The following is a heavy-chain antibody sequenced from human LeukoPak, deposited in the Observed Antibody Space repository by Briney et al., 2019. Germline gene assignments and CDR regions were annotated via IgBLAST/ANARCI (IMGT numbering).Heavy chain of an antibody. CDR2: ISGSGGGT. V-gene: IGHV3-23*01. D-gene: IGHD3-22*01. CDR1: GITLSNYG. Sequence: GGSLRLSCAASGITLSNYGMSWVRRAPGKGLEWVAGISGSGGGTNYADSVKGRFTISRDNPKNTLFLQMNNLRAEDTAVYFCAKRGVVIRVILVGFHKEAYYFDSWGQGALVTVSS. J-gene: IGHJ4*02. CDR3: AKRGVVIRVILVGFHKEAYYFDS.